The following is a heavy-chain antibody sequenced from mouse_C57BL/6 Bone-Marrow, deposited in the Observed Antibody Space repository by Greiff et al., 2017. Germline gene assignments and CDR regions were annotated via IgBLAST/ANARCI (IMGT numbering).Heavy chain of an antibody. J-gene: IGHJ4*01. CDR3: ARGRLTGTCYYDMDY. Sequence: EVQVVESEGGLVQPGSSMKLSCTASGFTFSDYYMAWVRQVPEKGLEWVANINYDGSSTYYLDSLKSRFIISRDNAKNILYLQMSSLKSEDTATYDCARGRLTGTCYYDMDYWGQGTSVTVSS. CDR2: INYDGSST. D-gene: IGHD4-1*01. CDR1: GFTFSDYY. V-gene: IGHV5-16*01.